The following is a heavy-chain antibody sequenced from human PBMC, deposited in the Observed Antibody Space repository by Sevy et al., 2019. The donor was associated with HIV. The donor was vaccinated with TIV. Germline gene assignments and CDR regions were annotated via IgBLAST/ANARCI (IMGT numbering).Heavy chain of an antibody. V-gene: IGHV1-18*01. CDR1: GYTCSNYD. D-gene: IGHD3-3*01. CDR2: ISVYNGDT. Sequence: ASVKVSCKASGYTCSNYDINWVRRAPGQGLEWMGRISVYNGDTDYSQKLQGRVTMTTDTSTNTVYMDLRSLRSDDTAMYYCARQRSGPWYFDYWGQGTLVTVSS. CDR3: ARQRSGPWYFDY. J-gene: IGHJ4*02.